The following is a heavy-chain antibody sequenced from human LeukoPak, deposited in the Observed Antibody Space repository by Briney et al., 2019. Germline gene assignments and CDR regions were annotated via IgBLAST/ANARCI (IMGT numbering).Heavy chain of an antibody. J-gene: IGHJ6*03. CDR1: GGSFSGYY. V-gene: IGHV4-34*01. D-gene: IGHD4-23*01. CDR3: ARGPSHETMVVTPGSLYYYYMDV. CDR2: INHSGST. Sequence: SETLSLTCAVYGGSFSGYYWSWIRQTLGKGLEWIGEINHSGSTNYNPSLMSRVTISVDTSKNQFSLKLSSVTAADTAVYYCARGPSHETMVVTPGSLYYYYMDVWGKGTTVTVSS.